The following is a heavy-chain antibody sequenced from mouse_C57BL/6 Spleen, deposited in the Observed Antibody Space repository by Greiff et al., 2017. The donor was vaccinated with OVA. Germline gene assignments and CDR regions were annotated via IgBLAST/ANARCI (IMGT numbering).Heavy chain of an antibody. Sequence: VKLQQPGAELVMPGASVKLSCKASGYTFTSYWMHWVKQRPGQGLEWIGEIDPSDSYTNYNQKFKGKSTLTVDKSSSTAYMQLSSLTSEDSAVYYCASRLRDFDYWGQGTTLTVSS. CDR2: IDPSDSYT. V-gene: IGHV1-69*01. CDR1: GYTFTSYW. J-gene: IGHJ2*01. CDR3: ASRLRDFDY.